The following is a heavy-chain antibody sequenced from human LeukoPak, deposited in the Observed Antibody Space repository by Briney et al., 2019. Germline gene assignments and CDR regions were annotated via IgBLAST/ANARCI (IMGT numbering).Heavy chain of an antibody. Sequence: GGSLRLSCAASGFTFSSYGMHWVRQAPGKGLEWVAVIWYDGSNKYYADSVKGRFTISRDNSKNTLYLQMNSLRAEDTAVYYCARAGSWPQVDYYYGMDVWGQGTTVTVSS. D-gene: IGHD6-13*01. CDR1: GFTFSSYG. J-gene: IGHJ6*02. CDR2: IWYDGSNK. CDR3: ARAGSWPQVDYYYGMDV. V-gene: IGHV3-33*01.